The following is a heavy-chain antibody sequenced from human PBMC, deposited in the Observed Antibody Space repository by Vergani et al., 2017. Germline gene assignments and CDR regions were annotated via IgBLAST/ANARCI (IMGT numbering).Heavy chain of an antibody. Sequence: QVQLQQWGAGLLKPSETLSLTCAVYGGSFSGYYWSWIRQPPGKGLEWIGEINHSGSTNYNPSLKSRVTISVDTSKNQFSLKLSSVTAADTAVYYCARVKDYYDSSGYYSGPDAFDIWGQGTMVTVSS. CDR1: GGSFSGYY. V-gene: IGHV4-34*01. J-gene: IGHJ3*02. CDR2: INHSGST. D-gene: IGHD3-22*01. CDR3: ARVKDYYDSSGYYSGPDAFDI.